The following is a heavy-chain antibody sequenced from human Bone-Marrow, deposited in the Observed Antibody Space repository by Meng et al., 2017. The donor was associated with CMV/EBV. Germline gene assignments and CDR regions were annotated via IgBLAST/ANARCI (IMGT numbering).Heavy chain of an antibody. Sequence: GESLKISCAASGFTFSSYGMHWVRQAPGKGLEWVAVIWYDGSNKYYADSVKGRFTISRDNAKNSLYLQMNSLRAEDTAVYYCARDPRYCTNGVCSGWGQGTLVTVSS. J-gene: IGHJ4*02. V-gene: IGHV3-33*01. CDR3: ARDPRYCTNGVCSG. CDR1: GFTFSSYG. D-gene: IGHD2-8*01. CDR2: IWYDGSNK.